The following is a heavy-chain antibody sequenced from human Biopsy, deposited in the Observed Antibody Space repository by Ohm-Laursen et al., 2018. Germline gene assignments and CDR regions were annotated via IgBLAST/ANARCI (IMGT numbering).Heavy chain of an antibody. CDR2: INTENGNT. CDR3: ARAKLEPVYYYYGMDV. V-gene: IGHV1-18*01. J-gene: IGHJ6*02. D-gene: IGHD1-1*01. CDR1: GYTFTSYG. Sequence: GASVKVSCKASGYTFTSYGISWVRQAPGQGLEWMGWINTENGNTIYAQNLQGRVTMTADISTSTAYMEVTSLRSDDTAVYYCARAKLEPVYYYYGMDVWGQGTTVTVSS.